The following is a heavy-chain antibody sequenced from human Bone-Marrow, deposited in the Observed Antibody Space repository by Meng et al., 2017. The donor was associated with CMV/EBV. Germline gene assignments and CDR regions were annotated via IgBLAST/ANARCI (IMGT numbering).Heavy chain of an antibody. CDR1: GFTFSDYY. V-gene: IGHV3-11*01. J-gene: IGHJ1*01. CDR2: ISRSGTTI. D-gene: IGHD6-13*01. Sequence: GESLKISCAASGFTFSDYYMSWIRLAPGKGLEWVSYISRSGTTIYYADSVKGRFTISRDNSENTLYLQMNSLRAEDTAVYYCAKRRIAAAGDVQDWGQGTLVTVSS. CDR3: AKRRIAAAGDVQD.